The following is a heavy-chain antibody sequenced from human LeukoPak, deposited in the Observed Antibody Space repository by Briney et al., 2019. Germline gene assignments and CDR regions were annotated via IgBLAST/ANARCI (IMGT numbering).Heavy chain of an antibody. D-gene: IGHD2-2*02. J-gene: IGHJ4*02. V-gene: IGHV3-23*01. Sequence: PGGSLRLSCAASGFIFSNYAMNWVRQAPGKGLEWVSTICGSFGCTYHADLVKGRFSISRDNSKNTLYLQMNSLRAEDTAVYSCARGYCTSSSCYNDYWGQGTLVTVSS. CDR1: GFIFSNYA. CDR3: ARGYCTSSSCYNDY. CDR2: ICGSFGCT.